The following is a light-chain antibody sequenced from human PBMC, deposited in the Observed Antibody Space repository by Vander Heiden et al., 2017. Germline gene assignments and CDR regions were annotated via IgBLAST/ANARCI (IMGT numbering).Light chain of an antibody. CDR1: QSISSY. Sequence: DIQMTQSPSSLSASVGDRVTITCRASQSISSYLNWYQQKPGKAPKLLIYAASSLQSGVPSRSSGSGSGTDFTLTINSLQPEDFATYYCQQSDSTPYTFGQGTKVEIK. CDR3: QQSDSTPYT. J-gene: IGKJ2*01. V-gene: IGKV1-39*01. CDR2: AAS.